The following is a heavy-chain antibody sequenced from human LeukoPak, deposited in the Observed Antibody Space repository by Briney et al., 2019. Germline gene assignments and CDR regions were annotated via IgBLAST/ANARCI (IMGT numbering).Heavy chain of an antibody. Sequence: GGSLRLSCAVSGFTFSTYWIHWVRQAPGKGLVWVSRFSDDEGRTVYADSVKGRFTISKDNAENTLYLQMNSLRAEDTAVYYCARDYFYGLDVWGQGTTVTVSS. CDR1: GFTFSTYW. CDR2: FSDDEGRT. V-gene: IGHV3-74*01. J-gene: IGHJ6*02. CDR3: ARDYFYGLDV.